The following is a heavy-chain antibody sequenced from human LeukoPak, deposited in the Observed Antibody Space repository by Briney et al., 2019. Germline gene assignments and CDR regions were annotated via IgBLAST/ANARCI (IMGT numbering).Heavy chain of an antibody. V-gene: IGHV1-69*04. Sequence: SVKVSCKASGGTFSRLGISWVRQAPGQGLEWMGRIIPIVGATNHAQKFQGRVTFSADKSTSTAYMALSSLRSEDTAVFYCATSEGNPYSTNLDFWGQGTLVTVSS. D-gene: IGHD1-1*01. CDR1: GGTFSRLG. CDR3: ATSEGNPYSTNLDF. J-gene: IGHJ4*02. CDR2: IIPIVGAT.